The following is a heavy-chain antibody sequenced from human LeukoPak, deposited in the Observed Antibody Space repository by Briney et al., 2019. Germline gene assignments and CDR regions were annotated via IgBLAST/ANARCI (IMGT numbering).Heavy chain of an antibody. CDR2: INPNRGDT. V-gene: IGHV1-2*02. CDR3: ARDPSITIFGVVIAYYFDY. J-gene: IGHJ4*02. CDR1: GYTFTGYY. D-gene: IGHD3-3*01. Sequence: VASVKVSCKASGYTFTGYYMHWVRQAPGQGLEWMGWINPNRGDTNDAQKCQGRVTMTRDTSISTAYMELSRLRSDDTAVYYCARDPSITIFGVVIAYYFDYWGQGTLVTVSS.